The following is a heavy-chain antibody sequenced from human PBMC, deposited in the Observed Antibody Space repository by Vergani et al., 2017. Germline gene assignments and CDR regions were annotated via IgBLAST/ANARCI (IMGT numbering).Heavy chain of an antibody. CDR3: ARMGGYDEGDAFRIGYFDS. J-gene: IGHJ4*02. CDR1: GDSISSGVYS. D-gene: IGHD3-22*01. V-gene: IGHV4-31*03. CDR2: IYSTGST. Sequence: QVQLQESGPGLVKPSQTLSLTCSVSGDSISSGVYSWNWIRKHPGKGLEWIGYIYSTGSTHHNPSLRRRINMSVDTSKNQFSLKLNSVTAADTAMYYCARMGGYDEGDAFRIGYFDSWGPGILVTVSS.